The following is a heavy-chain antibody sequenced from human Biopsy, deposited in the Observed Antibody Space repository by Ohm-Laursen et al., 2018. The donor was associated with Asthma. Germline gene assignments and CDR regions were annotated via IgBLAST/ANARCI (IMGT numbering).Heavy chain of an antibody. Sequence: SVKVSCKASAYTFIGYHLHWVRQAPGEGLEWMGRINPNGGATIYAQKFQGRVTMIRDTSISTAYMELSRLTSDDTAVYYCARVQKSPGDRWFDPWGQGTLVTVSS. CDR2: INPNGGAT. CDR1: AYTFIGYH. D-gene: IGHD7-27*01. J-gene: IGHJ5*02. V-gene: IGHV1-2*06. CDR3: ARVQKSPGDRWFDP.